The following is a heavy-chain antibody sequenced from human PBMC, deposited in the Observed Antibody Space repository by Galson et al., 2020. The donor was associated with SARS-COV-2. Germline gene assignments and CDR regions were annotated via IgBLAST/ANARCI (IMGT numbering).Heavy chain of an antibody. CDR3: ARDFFDETTVVGGPLDY. D-gene: IGHD3-16*01. CDR1: GFTFSNYA. V-gene: IGHV3-30*04. J-gene: IGHJ4*02. Sequence: GGSLRLSCAASGFTFSNYAMFWVRQAPGKGLEWVAVISYDGRNIKYANSVKGRFTVSREDSKSTLFLQMNNLRTEDTATYFCARDFFDETTVVGGPLDYWGQGTLVTVSS. CDR2: ISYDGRNI.